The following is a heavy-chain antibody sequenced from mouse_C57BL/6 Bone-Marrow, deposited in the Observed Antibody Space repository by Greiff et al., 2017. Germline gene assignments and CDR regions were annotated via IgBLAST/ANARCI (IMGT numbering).Heavy chain of an antibody. CDR2: IDPNGGGT. Sequence: QVQLQQPGAELVKPGASVKLSCKTSGYTFTSYWMHWVKQRPGRGLEWLGRIDPNGGGTKYNEKFTSKATLTVDKPSSTAYMQLSSLTSEDAAVYYCGRGRLRRGAWFAYWGQGTLVTVSA. CDR3: GRGRLRRGAWFAY. CDR1: GYTFTSYW. D-gene: IGHD2-4*01. V-gene: IGHV1-72*01. J-gene: IGHJ3*01.